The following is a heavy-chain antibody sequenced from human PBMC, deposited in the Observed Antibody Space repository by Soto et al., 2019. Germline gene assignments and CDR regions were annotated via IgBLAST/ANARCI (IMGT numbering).Heavy chain of an antibody. CDR3: AREYSSSSYYDY. J-gene: IGHJ4*02. CDR2: IIPIFGTA. V-gene: IGHV1-69*13. D-gene: IGHD6-6*01. Sequence: ASVKVSCKASGGTFSSYAISWVRQAPGQGLEWMGGIIPIFGTANYAQKFQGRVTITADESTSTAYMELSSLRSEDTAVYYCAREYSSSSYYDYWGQGTLVTVSS. CDR1: GGTFSSYA.